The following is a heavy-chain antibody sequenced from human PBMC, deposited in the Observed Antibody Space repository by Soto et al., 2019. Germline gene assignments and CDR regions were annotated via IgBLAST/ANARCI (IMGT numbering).Heavy chain of an antibody. CDR2: ISRLGGST. Sequence: EVQLLESGGGLVQPGGSLRLSCAASGFTFSAYAMGWVRQAPGKGLEWVSAISRLGGSTYYADSVRGRFTISRDNSKNTLYLQMSSLRAEDTAVYYCAKDPDRDGYSPDAFDFWGQGTMVIVSS. D-gene: IGHD5-18*01. CDR3: AKDPDRDGYSPDAFDF. V-gene: IGHV3-23*01. J-gene: IGHJ3*01. CDR1: GFTFSAYA.